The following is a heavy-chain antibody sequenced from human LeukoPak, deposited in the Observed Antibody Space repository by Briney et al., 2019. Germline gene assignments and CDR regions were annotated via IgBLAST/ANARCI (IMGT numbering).Heavy chain of an antibody. Sequence: GGSLRLSCAASGFTFSSYSMNWVRQAPGKGLEWVSYISSSSSTTYYADSVKGRFTISRDNAKNSLYLQMNSLRDEDTAVYYCARALMLGYYYQYFQHWGQGTLVTVSS. CDR1: GFTFSSYS. D-gene: IGHD2-8*01. CDR2: ISSSSSTT. CDR3: ARALMLGYYYQYFQH. J-gene: IGHJ1*01. V-gene: IGHV3-48*02.